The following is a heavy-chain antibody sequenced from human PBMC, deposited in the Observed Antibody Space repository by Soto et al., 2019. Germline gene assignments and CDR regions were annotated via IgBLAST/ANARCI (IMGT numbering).Heavy chain of an antibody. CDR1: GGSMNTYY. V-gene: IGHV4-59*01. Sequence: PSETLSLTCTVSGGSMNTYYWGWFRQPPGKGLEWVGYIYYSGSTNYNPSLKSRVTISVDTSKNQFSLKLSSVTAADTAVYYCARGHSSGWIDAFDIWGQGTMVTVSS. CDR3: ARGHSSGWIDAFDI. CDR2: IYYSGST. D-gene: IGHD6-19*01. J-gene: IGHJ3*02.